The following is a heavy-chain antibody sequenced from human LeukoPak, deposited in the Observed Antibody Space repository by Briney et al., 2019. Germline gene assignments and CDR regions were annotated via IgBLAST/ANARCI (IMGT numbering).Heavy chain of an antibody. D-gene: IGHD2-21*02. CDR3: SRDSLSSCGGDCYSGLDV. CDR2: IKSDGSST. J-gene: IGHJ6*02. Sequence: GGSLRLSCAASGFTFSNYWMHWVRQAPGEALMWVSRIKSDGSSTTYADSVKGRFTISRDSAKNTLYLQMNSLRAEDTAVYYCSRDSLSSCGGDCYSGLDVWGQGTTVTVSS. CDR1: GFTFSNYW. V-gene: IGHV3-74*01.